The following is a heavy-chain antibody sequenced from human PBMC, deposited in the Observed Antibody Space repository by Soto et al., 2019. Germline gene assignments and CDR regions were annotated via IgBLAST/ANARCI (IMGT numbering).Heavy chain of an antibody. D-gene: IGHD1-1*01. CDR3: AHVEMATVGNEAFDI. J-gene: IGHJ3*02. CDR2: SYWNDDK. V-gene: IGHV2-5*01. Sequence: QITLKESGPGLIKPTQTLTLTCTFSGFSFKTFGVGVGWIRQPPGKALEWLAVSYWNDDKRYNLSLNRRLTITKDTSKNQVALMMTNIDPVDTGTYYCAHVEMATVGNEAFDIWGQGTKVTVSS. CDR1: GFSFKTFGVG.